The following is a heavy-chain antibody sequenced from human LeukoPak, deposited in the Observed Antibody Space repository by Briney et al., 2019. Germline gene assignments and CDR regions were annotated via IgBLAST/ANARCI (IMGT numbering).Heavy chain of an antibody. V-gene: IGHV3-23*01. D-gene: IGHD3-10*01. J-gene: IGHJ5*02. Sequence: GGSLRLSCAASGFTFISYSMSWVRQAPGKGLEWVSAISGSGGSTYYADSVKGRFTISRDNSKNTLHLQMNSLRAEDTAVYSCAKVPQTQSGWFYPWGQGTLVTVSS. CDR3: AKVPQTQSGWFYP. CDR1: GFTFISYS. CDR2: ISGSGGST.